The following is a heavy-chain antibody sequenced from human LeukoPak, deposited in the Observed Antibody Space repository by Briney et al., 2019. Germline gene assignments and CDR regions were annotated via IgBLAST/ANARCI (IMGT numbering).Heavy chain of an antibody. CDR1: GFTFCSYW. CDR3: ARGGGLDV. CDR2: INHNGNVN. J-gene: IGHJ6*02. Sequence: GGSLRLSCAASGFTFCSYWMDWARQAPGKGLEWVASINHNGNVNYYVDSVKGRFTIFRDNAKNSLYLQMSNLRAEDTAVYFCARGGGLDVWGQGATVTVSS. D-gene: IGHD3-16*01. V-gene: IGHV3-7*03.